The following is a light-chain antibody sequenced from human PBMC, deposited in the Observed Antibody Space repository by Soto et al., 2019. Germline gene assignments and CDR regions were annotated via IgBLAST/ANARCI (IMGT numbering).Light chain of an antibody. V-gene: IGKV1-5*03. CDR1: QTISSW. CDR2: KAS. CDR3: QQYNSYSWT. J-gene: IGKJ1*01. Sequence: DIPLTQSPSTLSGSLLEGVTIXSRASQTISSWLAWYQQKPGKAPKLLIYKASTLKSGVPSRFSGSGFGTDFTLTISTLQPEDFGTYYCQQYNSYSWTFGQGTKV.